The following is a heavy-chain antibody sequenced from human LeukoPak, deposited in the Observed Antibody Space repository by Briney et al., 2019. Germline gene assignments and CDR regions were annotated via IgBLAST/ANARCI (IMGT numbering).Heavy chain of an antibody. V-gene: IGHV3-21*06. CDR1: GFSFTTST. CDR2: ISSSSSYI. D-gene: IGHD3-10*01. Sequence: GGSLRLSCAASGFSFTTSTMNWVRQAPGKGLEWVSSISSSSSYIYYADSVKGRLTISRDNAKNSLSLQMNSLRAEDTAIYYCARDSYWLGGSIGAFDIWGQGTMVTVSS. CDR3: ARDSYWLGGSIGAFDI. J-gene: IGHJ3*02.